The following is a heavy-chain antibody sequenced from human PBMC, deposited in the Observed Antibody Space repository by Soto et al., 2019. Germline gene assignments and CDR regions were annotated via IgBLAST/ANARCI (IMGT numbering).Heavy chain of an antibody. V-gene: IGHV1-69*13. J-gene: IGHJ4*02. Sequence: ASVKVSCKASGGTFSSYAIRWVRQAPGQGLEWMGGIIPIFGTANYAQKFQGRVTITADESTSTAYMELSSLRSEDTAVYYCAHVTIFGPPQIWGQGTLVTVYS. D-gene: IGHD3-3*01. CDR3: AHVTIFGPPQI. CDR1: GGTFSSYA. CDR2: IIPIFGTA.